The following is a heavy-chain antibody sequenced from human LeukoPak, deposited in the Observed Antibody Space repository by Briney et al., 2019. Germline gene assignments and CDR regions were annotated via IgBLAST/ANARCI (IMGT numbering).Heavy chain of an antibody. D-gene: IGHD1-26*01. CDR1: GFTFSSSE. J-gene: IGHJ1*01. Sequence: GGSLRLSCAASGFTFSSSEMNWVRQAPGKGLEWVGRIKSKTDGGTTDYAAPVKGRFTISRDDSKNTVYLQMNSLKNEDTAVYYCSKTSGRWDWGQGTLVTVSS. V-gene: IGHV3-15*01. CDR3: SKTSGRWD. CDR2: IKSKTDGGTT.